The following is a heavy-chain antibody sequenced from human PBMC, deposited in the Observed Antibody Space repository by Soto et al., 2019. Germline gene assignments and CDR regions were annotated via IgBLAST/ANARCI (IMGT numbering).Heavy chain of an antibody. CDR3: AREEDIVATTGYFDL. J-gene: IGHJ2*01. D-gene: IGHD5-12*01. Sequence: GGSLRLSCAASGFTFSDYYMSWIRQAPGKGLEWVSYISSSGSTIYYADSVKGRFTISRDNAKNSLYLQMNSLRAEDTAVYYCAREEDIVATTGYFDLWGRGTLVTVSS. V-gene: IGHV3-11*01. CDR1: GFTFSDYY. CDR2: ISSSGSTI.